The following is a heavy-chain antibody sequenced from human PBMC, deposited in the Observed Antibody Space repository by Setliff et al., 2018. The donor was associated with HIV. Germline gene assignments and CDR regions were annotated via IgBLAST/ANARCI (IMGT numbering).Heavy chain of an antibody. CDR3: ATRAVAGLPYYFDY. D-gene: IGHD6-19*01. J-gene: IGHJ4*02. V-gene: IGHV4-38-2*01. Sequence: AVSGYSIGSGSFWGWIRQPPGKGLEWIATIPHNGGTYYNPDPSLTGRVTISVDMSKNQFSLNLNSVTAADTAIYYCATRAVAGLPYYFDYWGPGTLVTVSS. CDR1: GYSIGSGSF. CDR2: IPHNGGT.